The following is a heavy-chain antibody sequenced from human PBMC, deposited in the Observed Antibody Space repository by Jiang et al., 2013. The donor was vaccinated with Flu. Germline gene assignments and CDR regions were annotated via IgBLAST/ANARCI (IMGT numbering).Heavy chain of an antibody. J-gene: IGHJ4*02. Sequence: KPTQTLTLTCSFSGFSLSTSGVTVGWIRQSPGKALEWLALIYWDDDKRYSPSLKRNISVAKDTSKNQVVLTMTNLGPEGTATYYCARGTGPGHHFDFWGPGTLVTVFS. V-gene: IGHV2-5*02. CDR2: IYWDDDK. D-gene: IGHD3/OR15-3a*01. CDR1: GFSLSTSGVT. CDR3: ARGTGPGHHFDF.